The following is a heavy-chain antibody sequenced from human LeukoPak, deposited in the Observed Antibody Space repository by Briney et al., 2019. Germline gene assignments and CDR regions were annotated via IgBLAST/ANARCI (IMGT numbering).Heavy chain of an antibody. D-gene: IGHD4-17*01. CDR2: INLSGGST. CDR1: GYTFTTYN. CDR3: ARSGGYGDYDGGWFDP. J-gene: IGHJ5*02. Sequence: ASVKVSCKASGYTFTTYNIHWVRQAPGQGLEWMGIINLSGGSTSYAQKFQGRVTLTRDMSTRTVYMELSSLRSEDTAVYYCARSGGYGDYDGGWFDPWGQGTLVTVSS. V-gene: IGHV1-46*01.